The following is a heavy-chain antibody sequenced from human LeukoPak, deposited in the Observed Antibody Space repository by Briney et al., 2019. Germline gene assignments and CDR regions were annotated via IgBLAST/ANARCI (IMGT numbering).Heavy chain of an antibody. CDR2: IIPILGIA. J-gene: IGHJ4*02. Sequence: ASVKVSCKASGGTFSSYAISWVRQAPGQGLEWMGRIIPILGIANYAQKFQGRATITADKSTSTAYMELSSLRSEDTAVYYCARAAADCSGGSCYRGLFDYWGQGTLVTVSS. CDR3: ARAAADCSGGSCYRGLFDY. CDR1: GGTFSSYA. D-gene: IGHD2-15*01. V-gene: IGHV1-69*04.